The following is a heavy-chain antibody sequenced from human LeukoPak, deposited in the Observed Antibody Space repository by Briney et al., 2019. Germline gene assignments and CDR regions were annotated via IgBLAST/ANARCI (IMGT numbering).Heavy chain of an antibody. J-gene: IGHJ4*02. CDR3: ARGNYDFWSGYPLDY. Sequence: SETLSLTCAVYGGSFSGYYWSWIRQPPGKGLEWIGEINHSGSTNYNPSLKSRVTISVDTSKNQFSLKLSSVTAADTAVYYCARGNYDFWSGYPLDYWGQGTLVTVFS. CDR2: INHSGST. V-gene: IGHV4-34*01. D-gene: IGHD3-3*01. CDR1: GGSFSGYY.